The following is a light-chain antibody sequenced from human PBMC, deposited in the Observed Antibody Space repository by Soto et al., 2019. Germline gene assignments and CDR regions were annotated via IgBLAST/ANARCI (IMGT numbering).Light chain of an antibody. CDR2: KAS. CDR3: QQYNSYSLWT. V-gene: IGKV1-5*03. Sequence: DIQITQSPSTLSASLGDRVTITCRASQSISTWLAWYQQKPGKAPKLLIYKASSLQSGVPSRFSGSGSGTEFTLTISSLQPDDFATYYCQQYNSYSLWTFGQGTKVEIK. CDR1: QSISTW. J-gene: IGKJ1*01.